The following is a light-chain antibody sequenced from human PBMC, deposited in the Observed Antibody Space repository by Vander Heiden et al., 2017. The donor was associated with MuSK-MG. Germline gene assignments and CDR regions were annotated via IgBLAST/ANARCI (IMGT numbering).Light chain of an antibody. CDR1: QSVSSNY. CDR2: GAS. CDR3: QQYASSPRT. Sequence: EIVLTPSPGTLSLSPGESATFSCRASQSVSSNYLAWYQQKPGQAPRLLIYGASSRAAGIPDRFSGSGSGTDFTLTISRLEPEDFAVYYCQQYASSPRTFGQGIKVEMK. V-gene: IGKV3-20*01. J-gene: IGKJ1*01.